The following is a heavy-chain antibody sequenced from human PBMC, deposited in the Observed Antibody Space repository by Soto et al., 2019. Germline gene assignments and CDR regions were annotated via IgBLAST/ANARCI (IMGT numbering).Heavy chain of an antibody. J-gene: IGHJ4*02. D-gene: IGHD2-15*01. CDR1: GGSFSGYY. V-gene: IGHV4-34*01. Sequence: QVQLQQWGAGLLKPSETLSLTCAVYGGSFSGYYWSWIRQPPGKGLEWIGETTDRGNTKYTPSVVSGVTISLDTSNNQLSLKVTSVTAADTAVYYCAGAARRRTLGMKGYYLDSWGPGTLVSVSS. CDR2: TTDRGNT. CDR3: AGAARRRTLGMKGYYLDS.